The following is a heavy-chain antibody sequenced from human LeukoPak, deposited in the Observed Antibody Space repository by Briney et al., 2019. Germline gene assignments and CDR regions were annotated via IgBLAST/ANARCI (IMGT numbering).Heavy chain of an antibody. J-gene: IGHJ4*02. Sequence: PGGSLRLSFAGPGFTFSDDYVDWVRQAPGKGLEWIGRIKKKANSYITEYAASVKGRFTISRDDSKKSLYLQMNSLKTEDTAVYCCARAPPLGYGSSFDYWGQGTLVTVSS. V-gene: IGHV3-72*01. CDR1: GFTFSDDY. CDR3: ARAPPLGYGSSFDY. CDR2: IKKKANSYIT. D-gene: IGHD2-15*01.